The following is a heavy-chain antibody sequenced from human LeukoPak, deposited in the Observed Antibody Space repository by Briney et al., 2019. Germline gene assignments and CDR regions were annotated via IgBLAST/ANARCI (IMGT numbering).Heavy chain of an antibody. J-gene: IGHJ4*02. D-gene: IGHD1-1*01. Sequence: ASVTVSCKASGYTFTSYDMNGVRQATGQGLEWMGWMNPNSGNTGYAQKFQGRVTMTRNTSISTAYMELSSLRSEDTAVYYCAAGTTGTTLADYWGQGTLVTVSS. CDR3: AAGTTGTTLADY. V-gene: IGHV1-8*01. CDR1: GYTFTSYD. CDR2: MNPNSGNT.